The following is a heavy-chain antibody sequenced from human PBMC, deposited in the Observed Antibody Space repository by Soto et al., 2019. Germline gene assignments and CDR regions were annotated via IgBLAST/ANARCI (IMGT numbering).Heavy chain of an antibody. J-gene: IGHJ5*02. V-gene: IGHV1-18*01. D-gene: IGHD3-10*01. CDR3: ARGVGSGSYYNQYNWFDP. CDR1: GYTFTSFG. Sequence: ASVKVSCKASGYTFTSFGFSWLRQAPGQGLEWMGWVSANNGNTKYAQKLQGRVTVTTDTSTSTAYMELRSLKSEDTAVYYCARGVGSGSYYNQYNWFDPWGQGTLVTVSS. CDR2: VSANNGNT.